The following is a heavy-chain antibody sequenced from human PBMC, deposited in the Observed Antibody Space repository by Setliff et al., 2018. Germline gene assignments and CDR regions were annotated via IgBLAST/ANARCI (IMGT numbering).Heavy chain of an antibody. CDR2: IYTSGST. CDR1: GGSISSGSYY. Sequence: LSLTCTVSGGSISSGSYYWSWIRQPAGKGLEWIGHIYTSGSTNYNPSLKSRVTISVDTSKNQFSLKLSSVTAADTAVYYCASIGSGTTFDYWARERWSPSPQ. CDR3: ASIGSGTTFDY. V-gene: IGHV4-61*09. D-gene: IGHD1-26*01. J-gene: IGHJ4*02.